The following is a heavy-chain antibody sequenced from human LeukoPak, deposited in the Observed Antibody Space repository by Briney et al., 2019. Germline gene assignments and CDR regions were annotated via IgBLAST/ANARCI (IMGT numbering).Heavy chain of an antibody. V-gene: IGHV4-34*01. CDR1: GGSFSGYY. D-gene: IGHD6-19*01. CDR2: INHSGST. Sequence: PSETLSLTCAVYGGSFSGYYWSWIRQPPGKGLEWIGEINHSGSTNYNPSLKSRVTISVDTSKNQFSLKLSSVTAADTAVYYCARHRAGIAVAGHFDYWGQGTLVTVSS. CDR3: ARHRAGIAVAGHFDY. J-gene: IGHJ4*02.